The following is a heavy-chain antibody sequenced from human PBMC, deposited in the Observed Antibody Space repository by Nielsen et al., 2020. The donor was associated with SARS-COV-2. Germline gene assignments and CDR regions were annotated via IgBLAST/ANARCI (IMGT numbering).Heavy chain of an antibody. J-gene: IGHJ3*02. D-gene: IGHD6-19*01. CDR2: IIPIFGTS. CDR1: GGTLSSYA. Sequence: SSVKVSCKASGGTLSSYAISWVRQAPGQGLEWMGVIIPIFGTSNYAQKFQGRVTITADESTSTAYMELSSLRSEDTAVYYCARGEGWLAPDAFDIWGQGTMVTVSS. V-gene: IGHV1-69*13. CDR3: ARGEGWLAPDAFDI.